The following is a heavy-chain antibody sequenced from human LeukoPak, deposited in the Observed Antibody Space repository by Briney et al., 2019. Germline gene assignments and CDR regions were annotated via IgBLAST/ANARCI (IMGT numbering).Heavy chain of an antibody. J-gene: IGHJ6*02. Sequence: QPGGSLRLSCAASGFTFSSYGMHWVRQAPGRGLEWVAVISYDGSNKYYADSVKGRFTISRDNSKNTLYLQMNSLRAEDTAVYYCAKTDVWGQGTTVTVSS. CDR3: AKTDV. CDR1: GFTFSSYG. CDR2: ISYDGSNK. V-gene: IGHV3-30*18.